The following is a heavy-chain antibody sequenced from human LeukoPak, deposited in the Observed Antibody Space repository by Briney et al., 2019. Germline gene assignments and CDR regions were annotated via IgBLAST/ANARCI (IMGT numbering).Heavy chain of an antibody. J-gene: IGHJ4*02. V-gene: IGHV3-43D*03. CDR1: GFTFDDYA. CDR2: ISWDGGST. D-gene: IGHD1/OR15-1a*01. CDR3: ARAGNIRFDY. Sequence: TGGSLRLSCAASGFTFDDYAMHWVRQAPGKGLEWVSLISWDGGSTYYADSVKGRFTISRDNSKNTLYLQMNSLRAEDTAVYYCARAGNIRFDYWGQGTLVTVSS.